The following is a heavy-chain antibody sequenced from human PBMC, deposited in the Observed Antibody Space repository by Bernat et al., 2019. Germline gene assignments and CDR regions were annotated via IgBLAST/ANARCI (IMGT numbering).Heavy chain of an antibody. V-gene: IGHV1-69*01. D-gene: IGHD3-3*01. J-gene: IGHJ4*02. CDR1: GGTFSSYA. CDR3: AKDRGDFWSGYGGDY. CDR2: IIPILGTA. Sequence: QVQLVQSGAEVKKPGSSVKVSCKASGGTFSSYAISWVRQAPGQGLEWMGGIIPILGTANYAQKFQGRVTIAADESTSTAYMELSSLRSEETAVYYGAKDRGDFWSGYGGDYWCQGTLVTVSS.